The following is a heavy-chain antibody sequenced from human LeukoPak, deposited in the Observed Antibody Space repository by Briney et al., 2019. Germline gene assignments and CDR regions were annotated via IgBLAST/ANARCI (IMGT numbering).Heavy chain of an antibody. CDR2: IKEDGTET. CDR3: VKEGRSLQTY. J-gene: IGHJ4*02. V-gene: IGHV3-7*03. CDR1: GFMFSSNW. D-gene: IGHD5-24*01. Sequence: GGSLRLSCAASGFMFSSNWMSWVRLAPGKGLEWVANIKEDGTETYYVDSVKGRFTISRDNAKNSLYLQMNGLRVEDTAVYYCVKEGRSLQTYWGQGTLVTVSS.